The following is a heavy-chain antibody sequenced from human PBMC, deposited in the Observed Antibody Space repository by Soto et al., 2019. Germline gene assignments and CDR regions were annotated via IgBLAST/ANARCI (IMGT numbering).Heavy chain of an antibody. CDR2: INHSGST. J-gene: IGHJ4*02. CDR1: GGSFSGYY. Sequence: QVQLQQWGAGLLKPSETLSLTCAVYGGSFSGYYWSWIRQPPGKGLEWIGEINHSGSTNYNPSLTRRLTLSVDTSKNQFSLKLSSVTAADTAVYYCARDYGDYIDYWGQGTLVTVSS. CDR3: ARDYGDYIDY. D-gene: IGHD4-17*01. V-gene: IGHV4-34*01.